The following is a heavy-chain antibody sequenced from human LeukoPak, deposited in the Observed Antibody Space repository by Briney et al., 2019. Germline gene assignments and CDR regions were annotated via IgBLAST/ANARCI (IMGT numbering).Heavy chain of an antibody. V-gene: IGHV4-38-2*01. Sequence: SETLSLTCAVSDYSISSGYHWGWNRQPPEKGLEWIGSISRSGSTYYSPSLKGRVTMSVDSSKNEFSLNLSSVTAADTAVYYCARGYIGNSGRYYYYYMDVWGKGTTVTVSS. CDR1: DYSISSGYH. CDR3: ARGYIGNSGRYYYYYMDV. J-gene: IGHJ6*03. CDR2: ISRSGST. D-gene: IGHD1-26*01.